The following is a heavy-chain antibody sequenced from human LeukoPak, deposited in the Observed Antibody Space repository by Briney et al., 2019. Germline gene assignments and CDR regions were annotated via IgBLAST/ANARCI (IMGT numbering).Heavy chain of an antibody. CDR1: GYSISSGYY. CDR2: IYHSGST. CDR3: ARQSYSSSWYFDY. Sequence: SETLSLTCTVSGYSISSGYYWGWIRQPPGKGLEWIGSIYHSGSTYYNPSLKSRVTISVDTSKNQFSLKLSSVTAADTAVYYCARQSYSSSWYFDYWGQGTLVTVSS. D-gene: IGHD6-13*01. J-gene: IGHJ4*02. V-gene: IGHV4-38-2*02.